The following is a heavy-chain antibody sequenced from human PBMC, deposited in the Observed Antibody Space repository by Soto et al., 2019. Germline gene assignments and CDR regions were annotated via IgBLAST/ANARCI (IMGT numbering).Heavy chain of an antibody. D-gene: IGHD6-13*01. CDR2: IIPMIGIP. CDR1: GGTFNSYT. Sequence: QVQLVQSGAEVKKPGSSVKISCKASGGTFNSYTIMWVRQAPGQGLEWMGRIIPMIGIPKYAQKFRDRVTITADKSTSTAYLELNSLRSDDTAVYYCARDDTNTWYEYLFDLWGQGTLVTVSS. J-gene: IGHJ4*02. CDR3: ARDDTNTWYEYLFDL. V-gene: IGHV1-69*08.